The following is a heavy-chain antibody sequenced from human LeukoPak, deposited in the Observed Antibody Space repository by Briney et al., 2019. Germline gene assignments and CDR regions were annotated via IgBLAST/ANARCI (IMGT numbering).Heavy chain of an antibody. J-gene: IGHJ4*02. CDR3: ARRYGGGK. D-gene: IGHD3-16*01. CDR2: IYYSGST. V-gene: IGHV4-59*01. CDR1: GGSISSYY. Sequence: SETLSLTCTVSGGSISSYYWSWIRQPPGKGLEWIGYIYYSGSTNYNPSLKSRVTISVDTSKNQFSLKLSSVTAADTAVYYCARRYGGGKWGQGTLVTVSS.